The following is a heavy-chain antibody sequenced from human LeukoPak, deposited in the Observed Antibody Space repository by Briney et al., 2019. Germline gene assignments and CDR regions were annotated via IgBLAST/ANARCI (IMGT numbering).Heavy chain of an antibody. Sequence: PSQTLSLTCTVSGGAISSGGDYWSWIRQHPGKGLEWIGYIYYSGSISYNPSLKSRVTMSVDTSNAQFSLNLSSVTAADTAVYYCARHGYSSGWYYFDYWGQGTLVTVSS. CDR2: IYYSGSI. CDR1: GGAISSGGDY. D-gene: IGHD6-19*01. CDR3: ARHGYSSGWYYFDY. J-gene: IGHJ4*02. V-gene: IGHV4-31*03.